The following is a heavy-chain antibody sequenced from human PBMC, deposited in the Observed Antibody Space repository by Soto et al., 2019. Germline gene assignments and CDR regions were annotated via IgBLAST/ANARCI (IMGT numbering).Heavy chain of an antibody. J-gene: IGHJ4*02. CDR1: GFTFDDYA. Sequence: PGGSLRLSCAASGFTFDDYAMHWVRQAPGKGLEWVSGISWNSGSIGYADSVKGRFTISRDNAKNSLYLQMNSLRAEDTALYYCAKDYDFWSGYCDYWGQGTLVTVSS. D-gene: IGHD3-3*01. CDR3: AKDYDFWSGYCDY. V-gene: IGHV3-9*01. CDR2: ISWNSGSI.